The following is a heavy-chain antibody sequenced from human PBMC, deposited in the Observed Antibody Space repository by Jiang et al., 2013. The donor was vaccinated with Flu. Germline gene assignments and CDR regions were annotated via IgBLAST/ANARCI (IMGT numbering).Heavy chain of an antibody. CDR2: INPKNGDT. D-gene: IGHD3-22*01. V-gene: IGHV1-2*02. CDR1: GYGFIHYY. Sequence: GAEVKKPGASVKVSCKASGYGFIHYYIHWVRQAPGQGLECMGWINPKNGDTKYAQKFQGRVTMTRDTSINTAYMEMSSLIFDDTAMYYCARDPDRAKDFFDYWGQGTLVTVSS. CDR3: ARDPDRAKDFFDY. J-gene: IGHJ4*02.